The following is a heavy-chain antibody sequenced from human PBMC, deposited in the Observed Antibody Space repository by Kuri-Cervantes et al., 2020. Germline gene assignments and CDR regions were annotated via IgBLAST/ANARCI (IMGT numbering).Heavy chain of an antibody. CDR3: ARDPASPGVIVLDY. D-gene: IGHD3-16*02. CDR2: ISGSGGST. J-gene: IGHJ4*02. CDR1: GFTFSSYA. Sequence: GESLKISCAASGFTFSSYAMSWVRQAPGKGLEWVSAISGSGGSTYYADSVKGRFTISRDNSKNTLYLQMNSLRAEDTAVYYCARDPASPGVIVLDYWGQGTLVTVSS. V-gene: IGHV3-23*01.